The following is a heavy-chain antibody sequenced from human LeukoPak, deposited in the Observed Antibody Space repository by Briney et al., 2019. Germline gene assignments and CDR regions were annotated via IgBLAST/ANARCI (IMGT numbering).Heavy chain of an antibody. D-gene: IGHD1-7*01. CDR2: ISGSSSTL. CDR1: GFNFRTYS. CDR3: TRGELIGTVFDY. J-gene: IGHJ4*02. Sequence: GGFLRLSCAASGFNFRTYSMKWIRQAPGKGLGWISYISGSSSTLYYADSVKGRFTISRDNANNSLFLQMNGLRAEDSAIYYCTRGELIGTVFDYWGQGALVTVSS. V-gene: IGHV3-48*04.